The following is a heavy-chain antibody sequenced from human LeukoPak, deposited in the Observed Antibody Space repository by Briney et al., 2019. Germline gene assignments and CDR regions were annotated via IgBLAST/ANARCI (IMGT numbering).Heavy chain of an antibody. V-gene: IGHV4-39*01. CDR2: IYYSGST. CDR1: GGSISSSSYY. CDR3: ARRPNWSGTDY. D-gene: IGHD3-3*01. J-gene: IGHJ4*02. Sequence: PSETLSLTCTVSGGSISSSSYYWGWIRQPPGKGLEWIGSIYYSGSTYYNPSLKSRVTISVDTSKNQFSLKLSSVTAADTAVYYCARRPNWSGTDYWGQGTLVTVSS.